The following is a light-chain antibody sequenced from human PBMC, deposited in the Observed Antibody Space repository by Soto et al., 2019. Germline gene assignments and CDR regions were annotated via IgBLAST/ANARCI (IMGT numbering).Light chain of an antibody. CDR3: QHYNSYSEA. J-gene: IGKJ1*01. V-gene: IGKV1-5*03. CDR2: KAS. Sequence: IQIAQAPCIHLGSLRDIITNTCRASQTISSWLAWYQQKPGKAPKLLIYKASTLKSGVPSRFSGSGSGTEFTLTISSLQPDDFATYYCQHYNSYSEAFGQGTRVDIK. CDR1: QTISSW.